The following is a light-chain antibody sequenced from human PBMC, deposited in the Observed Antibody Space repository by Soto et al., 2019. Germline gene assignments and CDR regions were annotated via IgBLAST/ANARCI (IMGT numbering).Light chain of an antibody. CDR3: QQRSNWPPIT. CDR2: DAS. Sequence: TVLTQSPATLSLSPGERATLSCRASQSVGTSLACYQQKPGQAPRLLIYDASNRATGIPARFSGSGSGTDFTLTISSLESEDFAVYYCQQRSNWPPITFGQGTRLEIK. V-gene: IGKV3-11*01. CDR1: QSVGTS. J-gene: IGKJ5*01.